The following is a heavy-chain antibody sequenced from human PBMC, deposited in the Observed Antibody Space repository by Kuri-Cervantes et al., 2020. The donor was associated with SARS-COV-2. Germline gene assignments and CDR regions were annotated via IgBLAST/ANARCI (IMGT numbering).Heavy chain of an antibody. V-gene: IGHV1-46*01. CDR2: INPSGGST. Sequence: ASVKVSCKASGYTFTSYYMHWVRQAPGQGLEWMGIINPSGGSTSYAQKFQGRVTMTRDTSTSTVYMELSNLRSEDTAVYYCARGGQYYDFWSGYPTDYYYYMDVWGKGTTVTVSS. CDR1: GYTFTSYY. J-gene: IGHJ6*03. D-gene: IGHD3-3*01. CDR3: ARGGQYYDFWSGYPTDYYYYMDV.